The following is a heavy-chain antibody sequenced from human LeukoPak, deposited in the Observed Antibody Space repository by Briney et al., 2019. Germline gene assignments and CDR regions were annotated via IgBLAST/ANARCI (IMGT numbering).Heavy chain of an antibody. CDR1: GFTSSSYA. CDR2: ISYDGSNK. V-gene: IGHV3-30-3*01. D-gene: IGHD2-2*03. J-gene: IGHJ4*02. CDR3: ARLDR. Sequence: GGSLRLSCAASGFTSSSYAMHWVRQAPGKGLEWVAVISYDGSNKYYADSVKGRFTISRDNSKNTLLLEMNSLRADDTAVYYCARLDRWGQGTLVTVSS.